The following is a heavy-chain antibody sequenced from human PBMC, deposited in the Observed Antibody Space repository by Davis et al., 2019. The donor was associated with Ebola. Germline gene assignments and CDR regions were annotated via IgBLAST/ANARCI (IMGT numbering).Heavy chain of an antibody. V-gene: IGHV3-23*01. CDR2: ISGSGGST. CDR1: GFTFSSYA. D-gene: IGHD1-7*01. CDR3: AKDYWNYDYFDY. Sequence: GESLKISCAASGFTFSSYAMSWVRQAPGKGLEWVSAISGSGGSTYYADSVKGRFTISRDNSKNTLYLQMNSLRAEDTALYYCAKDYWNYDYFDYWGQGTLVTVSS. J-gene: IGHJ4*02.